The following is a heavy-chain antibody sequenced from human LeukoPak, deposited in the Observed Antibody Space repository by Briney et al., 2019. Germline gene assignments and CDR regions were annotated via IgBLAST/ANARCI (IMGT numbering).Heavy chain of an antibody. CDR1: RFIFSSYW. J-gene: IGHJ6*03. D-gene: IGHD3-10*01. V-gene: IGHV3-7*01. CDR3: AKDDYYYGSGSYLYYYYMDV. Sequence: AGGSLRLSCVASRFIFSSYWMSWVRQAPGKGLEWVANIKQDGSEKYYVDSVKDRFTISRDNAKNSLYLQMNSLRAEDTAVYYCAKDDYYYGSGSYLYYYYMDVWGKGTTVTVSS. CDR2: IKQDGSEK.